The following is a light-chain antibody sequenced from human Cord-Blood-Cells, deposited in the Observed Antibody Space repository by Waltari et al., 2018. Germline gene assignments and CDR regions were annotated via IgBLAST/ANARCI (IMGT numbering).Light chain of an antibody. CDR1: SSDVGGYNY. CDR3: CSYAGSYTFFYV. V-gene: IGLV2-11*01. CDR2: DVS. J-gene: IGLJ1*01. Sequence: QSALTQPRSVSWSPGQSVTISCTGTSSDVGGYNYVSWYQQHPGKAPKLMIYDVSKRPSGVPDRFSGSKSGNTASLTISGLQAEDEADYYCCSYAGSYTFFYVFGTGTKVTVL.